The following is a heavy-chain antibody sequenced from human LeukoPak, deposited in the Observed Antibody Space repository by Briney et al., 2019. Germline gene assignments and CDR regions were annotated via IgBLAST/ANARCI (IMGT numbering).Heavy chain of an antibody. D-gene: IGHD2-15*01. CDR3: ARGPFCSGGEEFDY. J-gene: IGHJ4*02. V-gene: IGHV3-66*02. Sequence: PGGSLRLSCAASGFTVSNNHMSWVRQAPGKGLEWVSVIYSGGYTYYADSVKGRFTISRDNSKNTLYLQMNSLRAEDTAVYYCARGPFCSGGEEFDYWGQGTLVTVSS. CDR1: GFTVSNNH. CDR2: IYSGGYT.